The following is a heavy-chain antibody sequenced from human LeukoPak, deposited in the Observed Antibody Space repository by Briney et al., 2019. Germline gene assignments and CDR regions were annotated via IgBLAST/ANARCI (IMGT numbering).Heavy chain of an antibody. V-gene: IGHV3-30*04. Sequence: PGGSLRLSCAASGFTFSSYLMHWVRQAPGKGPEWVAVVSYDGSNTYYADSVKGRFTISRDNSKNTLYLQMNSLRAEDTAVYYCAKDALLGATDYWGQGTLVTVSS. CDR2: VSYDGSNT. CDR3: AKDALLGATDY. J-gene: IGHJ4*02. D-gene: IGHD1-26*01. CDR1: GFTFSSYL.